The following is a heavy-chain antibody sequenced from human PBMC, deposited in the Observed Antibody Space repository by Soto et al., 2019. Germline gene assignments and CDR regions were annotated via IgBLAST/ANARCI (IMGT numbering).Heavy chain of an antibody. CDR2: IKEEGSEK. CDR3: ARLGRDIPFDC. J-gene: IGHJ4*02. CDR1: GFTFSSYS. D-gene: IGHD7-27*01. V-gene: IGHV3-7*01. Sequence: EVQLVESGGGLVQPGGSLRLSCAASGFTFSSYSMGWVRQAPGKGPEWVANIKEEGSEKYYADSVRGGFTISRANPKTLLYLQMSSLRAEDTALYYRARLGRDIPFDCWGQGTLVTVSS.